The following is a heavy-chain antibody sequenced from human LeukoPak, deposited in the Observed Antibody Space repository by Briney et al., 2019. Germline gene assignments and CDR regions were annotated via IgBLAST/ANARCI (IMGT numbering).Heavy chain of an antibody. CDR2: IDQSGST. CDR1: GYSISSGYY. V-gene: IGHV4-38-2*01. D-gene: IGHD5-18*01. CDR3: ARGDFYNYGKPFDS. Sequence: KPWETLSLTCAVSGYSISSGYYWGWIRQPPGKGLEWIGSIDQSGSTYYNPSLKSRVIISVDTSKNQFSLKLSFVTAADTAVYYCARGDFYNYGKPFDSWGQGTLVTVSS. J-gene: IGHJ4*02.